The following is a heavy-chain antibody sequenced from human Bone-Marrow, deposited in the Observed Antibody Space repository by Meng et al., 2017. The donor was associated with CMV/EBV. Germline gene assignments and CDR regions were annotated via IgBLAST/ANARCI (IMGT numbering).Heavy chain of an antibody. Sequence: ASVKVSCKASGYTFTGYYMHWVRQAPGQGLEWMGWINPNSGGTNYAQKFQGRVTMTRDTSISTAYMELSRLRSDDPAVYYCARAPEGHAAAGKKGRWFDPWGQGTLVTVSS. CDR1: GYTFTGYY. CDR3: ARAPEGHAAAGKKGRWFDP. V-gene: IGHV1-2*02. D-gene: IGHD6-13*01. CDR2: INPNSGGT. J-gene: IGHJ5*02.